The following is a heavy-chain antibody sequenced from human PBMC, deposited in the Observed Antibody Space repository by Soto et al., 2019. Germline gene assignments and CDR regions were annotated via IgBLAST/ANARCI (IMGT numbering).Heavy chain of an antibody. D-gene: IGHD1-26*01. J-gene: IGHJ3*02. V-gene: IGHV4-34*02. CDR2: INHSGST. Sequence: QVQLQQRGAGLLKPSETLSLTCAVLGGSFSDYYWTWIRQPPGKGLEWIGEINHSGSTSYNPSLKSRLTLSVDTSXXEXXXXLXSXTXXXXXXXHCVRGRAFMSRVAFDIWGQGTMVTVSS. CDR3: VRGRAFMSRVAFDI. CDR1: GGSFSDYY.